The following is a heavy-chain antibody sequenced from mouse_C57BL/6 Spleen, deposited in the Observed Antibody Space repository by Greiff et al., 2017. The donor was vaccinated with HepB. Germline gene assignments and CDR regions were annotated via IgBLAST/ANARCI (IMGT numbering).Heavy chain of an antibody. CDR2: ISDGGSYT. V-gene: IGHV5-4*01. CDR3: ARESNYGLFDY. CDR1: GFTFSSYA. D-gene: IGHD2-5*01. J-gene: IGHJ2*01. Sequence: EVQLQQSGGGLVKPGGSLKLSCAASGFTFSSYAMSWVRQTPEKRLEWVATISDGGSYTYYPDNVKGRFTISRDNAKNNLYLQMSHLKSEDTAMYYCARESNYGLFDYWGQGTTLTVSS.